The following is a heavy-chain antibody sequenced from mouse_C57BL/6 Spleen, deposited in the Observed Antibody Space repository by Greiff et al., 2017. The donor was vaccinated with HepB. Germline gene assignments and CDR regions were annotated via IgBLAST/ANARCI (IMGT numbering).Heavy chain of an antibody. D-gene: IGHD3-2*02. CDR1: GYSFTGYY. CDR3: AREQLRLQDFDY. Sequence: EVQLVESGPELVKPGASVKISCKASGYSFTGYYMNWVKQSPEKSLEWIGEINPSTGGTTYNQKFKAKATLTVDKSSSTAYMQLKSLTSEDSAVYYCAREQLRLQDFDYWGQGTTLTVSS. J-gene: IGHJ2*01. CDR2: INPSTGGT. V-gene: IGHV1-42*01.